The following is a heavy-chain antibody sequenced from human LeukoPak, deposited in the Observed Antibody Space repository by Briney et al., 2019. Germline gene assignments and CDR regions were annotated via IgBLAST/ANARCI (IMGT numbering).Heavy chain of an antibody. CDR3: ARVMYYDILTGCSALDY. D-gene: IGHD3-9*01. J-gene: IGHJ4*02. V-gene: IGHV1-18*04. CDR2: ISAYNGNT. CDR1: GYTFTSYG. Sequence: ASVKVSCKASGYTFTSYGISWVRQAPGQGLEWMGWISAYNGNTNYAQKLQGRVTMTTDTSTSTAYMELRSLRSDDTAVYYCARVMYYDILTGCSALDYWGQGTLVTVSS.